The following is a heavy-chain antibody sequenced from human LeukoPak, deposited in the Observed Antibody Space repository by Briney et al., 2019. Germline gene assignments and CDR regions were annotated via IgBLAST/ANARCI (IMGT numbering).Heavy chain of an antibody. Sequence: RSSETLSLTCAVSGGSISSSNWWSWVRQPPGKGLEWIGEIYHSGRTNYNPSLKSRITISVAKSKDHFSLKLSSVTAADTAVYYCARDPYSGNYGNYYYYYMDVWGKGTTVTISS. D-gene: IGHD1-26*01. CDR3: ARDPYSGNYGNYYYYYMDV. CDR2: IYHSGRT. J-gene: IGHJ6*03. CDR1: GGSISSSNW. V-gene: IGHV4-4*02.